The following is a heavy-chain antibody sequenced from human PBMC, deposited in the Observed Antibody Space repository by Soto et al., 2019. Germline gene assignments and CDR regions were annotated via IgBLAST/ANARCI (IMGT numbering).Heavy chain of an antibody. J-gene: IGHJ4*02. D-gene: IGHD2-8*01. Sequence: QLQLQESGPGLVKPSETLSLTCTVSGDSVNSNNYYCGWIRQPPGKVLEWIGSIEYTGSTYYNPSLKSRVTMSVDTPKSQFSLKFSSVTAADTAVYYCVRHPGYAVATVYATHYFNYWGQGILVTVST. CDR1: GDSVNSNNYY. CDR2: IEYTGST. V-gene: IGHV4-39*01. CDR3: VRHPGYAVATVYATHYFNY.